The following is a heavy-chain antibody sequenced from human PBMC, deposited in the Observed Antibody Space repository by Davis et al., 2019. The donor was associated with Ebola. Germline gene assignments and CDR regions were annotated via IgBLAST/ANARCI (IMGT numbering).Heavy chain of an antibody. D-gene: IGHD4-11*01. CDR3: TTDRDHSNHRTDY. CDR2: IKSNNDGGVIM. J-gene: IGHJ4*02. CDR1: GFIFSDAW. Sequence: PGGSLRLSCAASGFIFSDAWMTWVRQAPGKGPEWIGRIKSNNDGGVIMGPAAPVRGRFTISRDDSKNTLYLEMNSLKTEDTAVYYCTTDRDHSNHRTDYWGQGTLVTVSS. V-gene: IGHV3-15*01.